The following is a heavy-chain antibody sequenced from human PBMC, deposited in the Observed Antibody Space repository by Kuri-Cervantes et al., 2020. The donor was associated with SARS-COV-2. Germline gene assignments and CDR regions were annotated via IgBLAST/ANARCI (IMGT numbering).Heavy chain of an antibody. CDR1: GFTFSNYA. V-gene: IGHV3-23*01. CDR3: AKELNEGYSSSWYFDY. CDR2: ISGSGGST. J-gene: IGHJ4*02. Sequence: GESLKISCAASGFTFSNYAMNWVRQAPGKGLEWVSGISGSGGSTYYADSVKGRFTISRDNSKNTLYLQMNSLRAEDTAVYYCAKELNEGYSSSWYFDYWGQGTLVTVSS. D-gene: IGHD6-13*01.